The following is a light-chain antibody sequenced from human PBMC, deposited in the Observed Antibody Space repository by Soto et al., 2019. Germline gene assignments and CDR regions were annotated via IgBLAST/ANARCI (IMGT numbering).Light chain of an antibody. J-gene: IGLJ3*02. CDR2: SNS. CDR3: AAWDDRLNGPV. V-gene: IGLV1-44*01. CDR1: SSNIGSNV. Sequence: QSVLTQPPSTSGTPGQRVTISCSGSSSNIGSNVLNWYQQLPGTAPKLLIYSNSQRPSGVPDRFSGSKSGTSASLAISGLPSEDEADYYCAAWDDRLNGPVFGGGTKLTVL.